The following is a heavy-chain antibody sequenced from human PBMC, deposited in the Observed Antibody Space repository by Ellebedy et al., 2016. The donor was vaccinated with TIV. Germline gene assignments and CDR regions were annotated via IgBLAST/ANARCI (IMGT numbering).Heavy chain of an antibody. D-gene: IGHD3-9*01. CDR1: GFTFSTYS. CDR2: ISSSSSYI. CDR3: APAKDWLHPFDY. J-gene: IGHJ4*02. Sequence: PGGSLRLSCAASGFTFSTYSMNWVLQATGKGLELVSSISSSSSYIYYADSVKGRFTISRDNAKNSLYLQMNSLRAEDTAVYYCAPAKDWLHPFDYWGQGTLVTVSS. V-gene: IGHV3-21*01.